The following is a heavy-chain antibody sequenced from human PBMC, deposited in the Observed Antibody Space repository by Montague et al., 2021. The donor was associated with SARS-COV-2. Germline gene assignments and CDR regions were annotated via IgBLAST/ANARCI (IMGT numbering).Heavy chain of an antibody. CDR3: ARWGLNNAFDI. CDR2: IYFTGKT. V-gene: IGHV4-39*02. J-gene: IGHJ3*02. D-gene: IGHD1/OR15-1a*01. CDR1: GDSISRSHYF. Sequence: SETRSLTCSVSGDSISRSHYFWAWIRQPPGMGLEWIGSIYFTGKTYYHPSLKSRVTISIDTSKNHFSLRLSSVTAADSAVFYCARWGLNNAFDIWGLGTMFTISS.